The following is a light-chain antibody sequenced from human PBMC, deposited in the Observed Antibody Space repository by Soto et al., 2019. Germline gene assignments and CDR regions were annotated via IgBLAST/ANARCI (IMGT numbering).Light chain of an antibody. CDR3: QQYGGSPRT. J-gene: IGKJ1*01. V-gene: IGKV3-20*01. CDR2: GAS. Sequence: EIVLTQSPGTLSLSPGEGATLSGRASQSVGGTFLAWYQQKGGQAPRLLIHGASNRATGIPDRFSGSGSGTDFTLTISRLAPEDFAVYYCQQYGGSPRTFGQGTKVEVK. CDR1: QSVGGTF.